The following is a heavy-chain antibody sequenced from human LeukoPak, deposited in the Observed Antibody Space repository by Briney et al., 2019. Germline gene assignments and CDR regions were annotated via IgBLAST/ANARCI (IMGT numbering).Heavy chain of an antibody. Sequence: GGSLRLSCAASGFTFSSYSMNWVRQAPGKGLEWVSYISSSSSTIYYADSVKGRFTISRDNAKNSLYLQMNSLRAEDTAVYYCARAFFSYYFDYWGQGTLVTVSS. CDR2: ISSSSSTI. CDR1: GFTFSSYS. V-gene: IGHV3-48*01. D-gene: IGHD6-6*01. CDR3: ARAFFSYYFDY. J-gene: IGHJ4*02.